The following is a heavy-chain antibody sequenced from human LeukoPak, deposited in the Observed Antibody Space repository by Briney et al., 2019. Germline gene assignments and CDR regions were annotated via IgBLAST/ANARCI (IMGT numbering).Heavy chain of an antibody. J-gene: IGHJ6*03. D-gene: IGHD1-1*01. CDR1: GFTFSSYG. Sequence: PGRSLRLSCAASGFTFSSYGVHWVRQAPGKGLEWVAVIWYDGSNKYYADSVKGRFTISRDNSKNTLYLQMNSLRAEDTAAYYCAKEVWSGTSYYYMDVWGKGTTVTVSS. CDR3: AKEVWSGTSYYYMDV. CDR2: IWYDGSNK. V-gene: IGHV3-33*06.